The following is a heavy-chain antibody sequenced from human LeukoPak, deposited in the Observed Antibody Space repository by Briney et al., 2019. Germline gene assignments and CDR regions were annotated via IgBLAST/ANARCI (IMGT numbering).Heavy chain of an antibody. Sequence: GGSLRLSCAASEFTFSDYSMNWVRQAPGKGLEWISYIGIDSGNTNYADSVKGRFTISGDKAKNLLYLQMNSLRVEDTAAYYCARDYKYAFDNWGQGTLVTVSS. D-gene: IGHD5-24*01. V-gene: IGHV3-48*01. J-gene: IGHJ4*02. CDR1: EFTFSDYS. CDR3: ARDYKYAFDN. CDR2: IGIDSGNT.